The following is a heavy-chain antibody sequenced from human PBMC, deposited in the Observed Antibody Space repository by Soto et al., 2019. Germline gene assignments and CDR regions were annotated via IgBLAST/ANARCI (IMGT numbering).Heavy chain of an antibody. CDR1: GFTLYDYG. Sequence: QLLESGGGLVEPGGSLTLSCAASGFTLYDYGMDWVRQAPGKGLEWVSSISGSSRRTDYADSVKGRFVISRDNSKAMVYLEMNRLRAADTAVYYCAKDFSSKGWMGLNAPSDSWGQGILVSVSS. CDR3: AKDFSSKGWMGLNAPSDS. J-gene: IGHJ4*02. CDR2: ISGSSRRT. D-gene: IGHD4-4*01. V-gene: IGHV3-23*01.